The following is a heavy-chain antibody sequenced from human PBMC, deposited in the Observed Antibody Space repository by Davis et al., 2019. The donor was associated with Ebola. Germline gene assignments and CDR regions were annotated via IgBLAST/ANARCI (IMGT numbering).Heavy chain of an antibody. V-gene: IGHV4-34*12. D-gene: IGHD3-3*01. CDR2: IIHSGTT. Sequence: SETLSLTCALHGGSSTGYYCSWISQPPGNVLEWIGEIIHSGTTNYNPSLKSRVTISVDTSKNQFSLKPGSVTAADTAGYYCARCGYYRSYYGMDVWGQGTTVTVSS. CDR3: ARCGYYRSYYGMDV. J-gene: IGHJ6*02. CDR1: GGSSTGYY.